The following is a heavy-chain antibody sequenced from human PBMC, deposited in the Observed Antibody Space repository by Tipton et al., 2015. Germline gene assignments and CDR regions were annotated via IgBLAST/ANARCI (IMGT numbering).Heavy chain of an antibody. J-gene: IGHJ4*02. CDR3: ARLTGDYYDSATYDPTYVDY. CDR1: GGSIRTYY. V-gene: IGHV4-59*07. CDR2: IYHSGRT. Sequence: TLSLTCTVSGGSIRTYYWVWVRQPPGRGLESLGYIYHSGRTNYNPSPRSRLTMSVDSSKNQFSLRLSSATAADTAVYYCARLTGDYYDSATYDPTYVDYWGQGILVSVSS. D-gene: IGHD3-22*01.